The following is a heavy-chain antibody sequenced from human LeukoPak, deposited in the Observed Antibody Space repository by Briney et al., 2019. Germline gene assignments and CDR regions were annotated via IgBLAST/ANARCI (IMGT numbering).Heavy chain of an antibody. J-gene: IGHJ6*03. V-gene: IGHV4-39*07. CDR1: GGSISSSSYY. CDR3: AREEPHYYYYMDV. D-gene: IGHD1-14*01. Sequence: SETLCLTCTVSGGSISSSSYYWGWIRQPPGTGLEWIGSIYYSGSTYYNPSLKSRVTISVDTSKNQFSLKLSSVTAADTAVYYCAREEPHYYYYMDVWGKGTTVTVSS. CDR2: IYYSGST.